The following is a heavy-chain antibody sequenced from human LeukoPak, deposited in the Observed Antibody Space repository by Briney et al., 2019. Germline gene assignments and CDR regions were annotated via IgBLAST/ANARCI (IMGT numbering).Heavy chain of an antibody. D-gene: IGHD3-22*01. V-gene: IGHV3-23*01. CDR3: AITHCYYDGSGYWVQ. CDR1: GFTFSSYA. CDR2: ISTSGGST. J-gene: IGHJ4*02. Sequence: PGGSLRLSCAASGFTFSSYAMSWVRQAPGRGLEWVSGISTSGGSTSYADSVKGRLTITTANPRNTLYKQMNSLRAEDTAVYYCAITHCYYDGSGYWVQWGQGTLVTVSS.